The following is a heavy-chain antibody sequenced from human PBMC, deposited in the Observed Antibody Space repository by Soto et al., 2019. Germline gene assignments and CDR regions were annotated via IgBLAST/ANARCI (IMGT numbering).Heavy chain of an antibody. V-gene: IGHV4-31*03. CDR3: ARDKRLGQYYYYYLDV. CDR1: GGSISSGGYY. CDR2: IYYSGST. D-gene: IGHD1-26*01. J-gene: IGHJ6*03. Sequence: QVQLQESGPGLVKPSQTLSLTCTVSGGSISSGGYYWSWIRQHPGKGLEWIGYIYYSGSTYYNPSLKSRVTIAVDTSTNQCARKLSSVTAADTAVYYCARDKRLGQYYYYYLDVWGKGTTVTVSS.